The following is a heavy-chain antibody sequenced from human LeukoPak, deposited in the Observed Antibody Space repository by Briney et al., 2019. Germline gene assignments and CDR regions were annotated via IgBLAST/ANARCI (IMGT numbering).Heavy chain of an antibody. CDR3: ARYDYAYNWFDP. D-gene: IGHD4-17*01. CDR2: IYYSGST. CDR1: GGSISSYY. Sequence: PSETLSLTCTVSGGSISSYYWSWIRQPPGKGLEWIGYIYYSGSTNYNPSLKSRVTISVDTSKNQFSLKLSSVTAADTAVYYCARYDYAYNWFDPWGQGTLVTVSS. J-gene: IGHJ5*02. V-gene: IGHV4-59*01.